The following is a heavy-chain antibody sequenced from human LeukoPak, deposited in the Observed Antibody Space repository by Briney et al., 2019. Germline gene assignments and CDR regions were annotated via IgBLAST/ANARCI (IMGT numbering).Heavy chain of an antibody. CDR3: TGSPYYYDSSGLIWEEAFDI. V-gene: IGHV3-49*03. J-gene: IGHJ3*02. Sequence: GGSLRLSCTASGLTFGDYAMSWFRQAPGKGLEWVGFIRSKAYGGTTEYAASVKGRFTISRDDSKSIAYLQMNSLKTEDTAVYYCTGSPYYYDSSGLIWEEAFDIWGQGTMVTVSS. CDR2: IRSKAYGGTT. D-gene: IGHD3-22*01. CDR1: GLTFGDYA.